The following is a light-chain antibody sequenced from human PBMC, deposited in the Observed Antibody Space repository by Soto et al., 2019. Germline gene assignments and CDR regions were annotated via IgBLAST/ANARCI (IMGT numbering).Light chain of an antibody. CDR1: QSINNW. CDR2: KAS. CDR3: QQYRISSYT. Sequence: DIQMTQSPSTLSASVGDRVNITCRASQSINNWLAWYQQKPGKAPKLLIYKASSLESGVPSRFGGSGSGTEFTFTISSLQPDDFASYYCQQYRISSYTFGQGTKLEIK. V-gene: IGKV1-5*03. J-gene: IGKJ2*01.